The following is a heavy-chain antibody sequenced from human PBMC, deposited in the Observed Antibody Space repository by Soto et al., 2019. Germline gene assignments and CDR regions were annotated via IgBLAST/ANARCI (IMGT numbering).Heavy chain of an antibody. CDR3: ASGTYYDFWTGSHYFDS. Sequence: QVQLVQSGAEVKKAGSSVKFSCKASGGTVNCYAINWVRQAPGQGLQWMGGSIPMFDTANYAQKFQGRVTITADESTSTAYMELNSLRSEDTAVYYCASGTYYDFWTGSHYFDSWGQGTLVTVSS. D-gene: IGHD3-3*01. CDR2: SIPMFDTA. V-gene: IGHV1-69*01. CDR1: GGTVNCYA. J-gene: IGHJ4*02.